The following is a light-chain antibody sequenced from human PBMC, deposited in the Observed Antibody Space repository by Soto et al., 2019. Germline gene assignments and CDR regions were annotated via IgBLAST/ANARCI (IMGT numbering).Light chain of an antibody. CDR1: QSVSSN. J-gene: IGKJ2*01. V-gene: IGKV3-15*01. Sequence: EIVMTQSPATLSVSPGERATLSCRASQSVSSNLAWYQQKPGQAPRLLFYGASTRSTGIPARFSGRGSGTDFTPTITSLQSEAFAVYYCQQSNNWPYTFGQGTKLEIK. CDR3: QQSNNWPYT. CDR2: GAS.